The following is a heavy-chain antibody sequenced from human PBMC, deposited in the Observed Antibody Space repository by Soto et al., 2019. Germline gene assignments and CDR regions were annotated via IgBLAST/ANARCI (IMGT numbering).Heavy chain of an antibody. D-gene: IGHD4-4*01. Sequence: RWIIQTPGKGLEWIGYVYSSGSTNYNPSLRRRVTMSVDTSKNQFSLKLTSVTAADTAVYYCARERRDDYKYYFDYWGQGTLVTVSS. J-gene: IGHJ4*02. CDR2: VYSSGST. V-gene: IGHV4-59*01. CDR3: ARERRDDYKYYFDY.